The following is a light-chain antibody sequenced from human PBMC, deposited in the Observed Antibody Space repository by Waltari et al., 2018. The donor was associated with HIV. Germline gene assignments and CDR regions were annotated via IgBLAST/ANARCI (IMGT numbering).Light chain of an antibody. Sequence: QSALTQEASVSGTVGQKVTLSCTGNSNNIGNYAVGWYQQISHGAPNTVVFGNSLPSGFPDRFSCSKSGTIASLTISGLQPEDESVYYCSTWDFSLNSVVFGGGTKLTV. V-gene: IGLV1-44*01. J-gene: IGLJ2*01. CDR3: STWDFSLNSVV. CDR2: GNS. CDR1: SNNIGNYA.